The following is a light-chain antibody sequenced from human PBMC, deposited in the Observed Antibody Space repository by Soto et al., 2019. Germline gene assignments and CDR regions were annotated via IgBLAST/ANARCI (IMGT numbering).Light chain of an antibody. CDR2: GAS. Sequence: EIVLTQSPGTLSLSQGERATLSCRASQSDSSNLAWFQKKPGQAPRLLIYGASTSATDIPARFSGSGSGTEFTLTICSLQSEDFAVYYCQQRSNWPITFGQGTRLEIK. CDR3: QQRSNWPIT. V-gene: IGKV3-15*01. CDR1: QSDSSN. J-gene: IGKJ5*01.